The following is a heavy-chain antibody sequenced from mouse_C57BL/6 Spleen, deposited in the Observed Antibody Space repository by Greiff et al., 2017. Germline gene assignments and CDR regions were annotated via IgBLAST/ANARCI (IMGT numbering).Heavy chain of an antibody. CDR1: GYTFTSYW. J-gene: IGHJ2*01. Sequence: QVQLQQPGAELVKPGASVKMSCKASGYTFTSYWITWVKQRPGQGLEWIGDIYPGSGSTNYNEKFKSKATLTVDTSSSTAYMQLSSLTSEDAAVYYCARYGPYYYGSSYGSPFDYWGQGTTLTVSS. D-gene: IGHD1-1*01. CDR3: ARYGPYYYGSSYGSPFDY. CDR2: IYPGSGST. V-gene: IGHV1-55*01.